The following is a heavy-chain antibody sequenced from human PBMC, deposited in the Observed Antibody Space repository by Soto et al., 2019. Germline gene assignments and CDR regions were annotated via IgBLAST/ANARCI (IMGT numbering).Heavy chain of an antibody. CDR3: ATGYCRSDNCHFTH. CDR2: ISGTSETI. CDR1: GFNFHTYT. J-gene: IGHJ4*02. Sequence: DVQLVESGGGLVKPGGSLRLPCAASGFNFHTYTMTWVRQAPGKGLEWVSYISGTSETIFYADSVKGRFTISRDNAKNSLYLQLNSLRDEETAVYYCATGYCRSDNCHFTHWGQGTLVTVSS. V-gene: IGHV3-48*02. D-gene: IGHD2-2*03.